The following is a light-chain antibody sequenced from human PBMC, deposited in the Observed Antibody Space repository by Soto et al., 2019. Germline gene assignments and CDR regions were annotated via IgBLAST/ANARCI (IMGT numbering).Light chain of an antibody. Sequence: DIVMTQSPDSLAVSLGERATINCKSSQSVLYSSNNKNYLAWYQQKPGQPPKLLIYWASTRESGVPDRFSGSGSGTDFTLTISSLQAEHVAFYYCQQYYRPWTFGQGTKVEIK. CDR3: QQYYRPWT. CDR2: WAS. CDR1: QSVLYSSNNKNY. V-gene: IGKV4-1*01. J-gene: IGKJ1*01.